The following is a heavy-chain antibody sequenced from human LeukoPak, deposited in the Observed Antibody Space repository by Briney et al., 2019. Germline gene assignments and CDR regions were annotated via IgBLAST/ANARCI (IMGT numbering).Heavy chain of an antibody. V-gene: IGHV3-33*06. CDR1: GFTFSSYG. CDR2: IWYDGSNK. J-gene: IGHJ4*02. D-gene: IGHD7-27*01. Sequence: PGGSLRLSCAASGFTFSSYGMHWVRQAPGKGLEGVAVIWYDGSNKYYADSVKGRFTISRDNSKNTLYLQMNSLGAEDTAVYYCAKGKGQNWDPFDYWGQGTLVTVSS. CDR3: AKGKGQNWDPFDY.